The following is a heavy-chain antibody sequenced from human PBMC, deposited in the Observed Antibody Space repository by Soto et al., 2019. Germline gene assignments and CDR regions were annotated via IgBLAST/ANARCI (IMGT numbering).Heavy chain of an antibody. Sequence: QVQLQESGPGLVKPSETLSLTCTVSGDSISSYYWGWIRQPTGKGVEWIGYISYSGTTNYNPSLKSRVTISVDTSKNQFSLKLTSVTAADTAVYYCARARGVAALSYDMDVWGQGTTVTVSS. CDR2: ISYSGTT. V-gene: IGHV4-59*01. J-gene: IGHJ6*03. CDR1: GDSISSYY. CDR3: ARARGVAALSYDMDV. D-gene: IGHD6-25*01.